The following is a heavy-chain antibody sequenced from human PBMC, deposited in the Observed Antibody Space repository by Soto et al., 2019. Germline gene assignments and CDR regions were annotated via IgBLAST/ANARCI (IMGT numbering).Heavy chain of an antibody. CDR3: ADLKWSRSYLP. V-gene: IGHV5-51*01. CDR2: IYPGDSDT. Sequence: GESLKISCKGSGYSFTSYWIGWVRQMPGKGLEWMGIIYPGDSDTRYSPSFQGQVTISADKSISTAYLQMNSLTTEDTAIYYCADLKWSRSYLPWGQGTLVTVSS. CDR1: GYSFTSYW. D-gene: IGHD3-3*01. J-gene: IGHJ1*01.